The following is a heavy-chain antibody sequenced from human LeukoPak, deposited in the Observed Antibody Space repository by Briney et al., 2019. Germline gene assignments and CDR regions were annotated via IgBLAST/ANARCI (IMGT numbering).Heavy chain of an antibody. CDR2: TSYDGRNK. V-gene: IGHV3-30*04. CDR3: ARDGYGLDTPMVSTNFDY. Sequence: PGGSLRLSCVASGFTFRSSAMHWVRQAPGKGLEWVAVTSYDGRNKYYADSAKGRFTISRDNSKNTLYLQMNSLRPEDTAVYYCARDGYGLDTPMVSTNFDYWGQGTLVTVSS. CDR1: GFTFRSSA. J-gene: IGHJ4*02. D-gene: IGHD5-18*01.